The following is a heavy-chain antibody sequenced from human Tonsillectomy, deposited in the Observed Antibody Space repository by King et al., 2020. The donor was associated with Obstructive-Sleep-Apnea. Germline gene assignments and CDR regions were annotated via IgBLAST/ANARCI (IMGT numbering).Heavy chain of an antibody. CDR3: ARASLTVVIDY. J-gene: IGHJ4*02. V-gene: IGHV4-39*07. CDR2: IYYSGTT. CDR1: GGSINSNNHY. Sequence: QLQESGPGLVKPSETLSLTCTVSGGSINSNNHYWGWIRQPPGKGLEWIGSIYYSGTTFNNPSLKSRVTMSLDTSKNQFSLRLNSMTAADTAVYYCARASLTVVIDYWGQGTLVTVSS. D-gene: IGHD4-23*01.